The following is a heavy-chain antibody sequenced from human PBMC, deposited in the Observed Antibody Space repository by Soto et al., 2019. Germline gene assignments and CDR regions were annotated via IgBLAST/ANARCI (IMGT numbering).Heavy chain of an antibody. J-gene: IGHJ4*02. V-gene: IGHV3-23*01. D-gene: IGHD2-15*01. CDR2: ISGSGGST. CDR3: AKDRTPYCSGGSCYASSH. CDR1: GFTFSSYA. Sequence: EVQLLESGGGLVQPGGSLRLSCAASGFTFSSYAMSWVRQAPGKGLEWVSAISGSGGSTYYADSVTGRFTISRDNSKNTLYLQMNSLRAEDTAVYYCAKDRTPYCSGGSCYASSHWGQGTLVTVSS.